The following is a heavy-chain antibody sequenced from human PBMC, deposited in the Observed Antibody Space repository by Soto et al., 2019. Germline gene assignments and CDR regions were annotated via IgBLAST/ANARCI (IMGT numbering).Heavy chain of an antibody. CDR2: ISAYNGDV. CDR3: ARDWPLRSSRSWLEP. Sequence: ASVKVSCKASGYTFSSYGISWVRQAPGQGLEWMGWISAYNGDVNYAQNFQGRVTMATDTSTSTAYMELRSLRSDDTAIYYCARDWPLRSSRSWLEPWGPGTLVTVSS. J-gene: IGHJ5*02. CDR1: GYTFSSYG. V-gene: IGHV1-18*04.